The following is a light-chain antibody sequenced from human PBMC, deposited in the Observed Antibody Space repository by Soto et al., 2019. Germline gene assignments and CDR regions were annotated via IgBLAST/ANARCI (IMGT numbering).Light chain of an antibody. CDR1: QSVSSSY. V-gene: IGKV3-20*01. CDR2: GAS. CDR3: QQYGSSPKK. Sequence: EIVSTQSPGTLSLSPGERATLSCRASQSVSSSYLAWYQQKPGQAPRLLIYGASSRATGIPDGFSGSGSGTDFTLTISRXEPEDFAVYYCQQYGSSPKKFGQGTKVDIK. J-gene: IGKJ1*01.